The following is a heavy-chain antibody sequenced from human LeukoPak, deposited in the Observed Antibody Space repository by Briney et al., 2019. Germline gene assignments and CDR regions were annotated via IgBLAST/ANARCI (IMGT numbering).Heavy chain of an antibody. CDR2: INAGNGNT. V-gene: IGHV1-3*01. CDR1: GYTFTSYA. J-gene: IGHJ4*02. D-gene: IGHD3-10*01. CDR3: ARSSLLWFGELLSGIDY. Sequence: ASVKVSCKASGYTFTSYAMHWVRQAPGQRLEWMGWINAGNGNTKYSQKFQGRVTITRDTSASTAYMELSSLRSEDTAVYYCARSSLLWFGELLSGIDYWGQGTLVTVSS.